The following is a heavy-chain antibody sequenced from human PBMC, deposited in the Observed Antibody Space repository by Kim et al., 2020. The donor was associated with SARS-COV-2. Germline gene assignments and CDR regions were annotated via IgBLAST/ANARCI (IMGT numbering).Heavy chain of an antibody. CDR2: ISGGGPTT. Sequence: GGSLRLSCAASGFTFSTYGMSWVRQAPGKGLEWVSAISGGGPTTHYADPVKGRFTISRDNSKNTLYVQMNSLRAEDTAVYYCAKRLDTTYQNFDSWGQGTLVTVSS. CDR1: GFTFSTYG. D-gene: IGHD2-2*01. J-gene: IGHJ4*02. V-gene: IGHV3-23*01. CDR3: AKRLDTTYQNFDS.